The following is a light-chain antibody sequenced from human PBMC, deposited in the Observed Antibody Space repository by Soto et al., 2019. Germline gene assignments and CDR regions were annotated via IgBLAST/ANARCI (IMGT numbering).Light chain of an antibody. CDR2: EGS. CDR1: SSDVGSYNL. V-gene: IGLV2-23*01. J-gene: IGLJ2*01. CDR3: CSYAGSSTVV. Sequence: QSALTQPAFVSGSPGQSITISCTGTSSDVGSYNLVSWYQQHPGKAPKLMIYEGSKRPSGVSNRFSGFKSGNTASLTISGLRAEDEADYYCCSYAGSSTVVFGGGTKRTVL.